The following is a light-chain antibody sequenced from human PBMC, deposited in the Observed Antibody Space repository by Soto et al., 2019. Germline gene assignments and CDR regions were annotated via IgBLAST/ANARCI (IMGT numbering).Light chain of an antibody. J-gene: IGKJ1*01. CDR3: QKYNNWPPDRT. CDR1: QSVGSN. Sequence: EIVMTQSPATLSVSPGERATLSCRASQSVGSNLAWYQLKPGQAPRLLIYGASTRATGIPARFSGSGSGTDFTLPISSLQSEDFAIYFCQKYNNWPPDRTFGQGTKVEIK. V-gene: IGKV3-15*01. CDR2: GAS.